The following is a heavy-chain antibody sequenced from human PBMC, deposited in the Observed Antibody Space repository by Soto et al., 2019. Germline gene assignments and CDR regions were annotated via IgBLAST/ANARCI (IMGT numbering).Heavy chain of an antibody. J-gene: IGHJ5*02. CDR1: GGPFSGYY. CDR2: INHSGST. CDR3: ARVGYYDSSGYLDWFDP. Sequence: SETLSLTCAVYGGPFSGYYWTWIRQPPGTGLEWIGEINHSGSTYYNPSLKSRVTISVDTSKNQFSLKLSSVTAADTAVYYCARVGYYDSSGYLDWFDPWGQGTLVTVSS. V-gene: IGHV4-34*09. D-gene: IGHD3-22*01.